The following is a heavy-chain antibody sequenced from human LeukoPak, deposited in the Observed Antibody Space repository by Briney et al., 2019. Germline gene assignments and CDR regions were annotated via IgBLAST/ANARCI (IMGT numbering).Heavy chain of an antibody. CDR1: GGSISSYY. D-gene: IGHD4-11*01. CDR3: ARDYSNYVGSPTFDY. J-gene: IGHJ4*02. V-gene: IGHV4-4*07. Sequence: SETPSLTCTVSGGSISSYYWSWIRQPAGKGLEWIGRIYTSGSTNYNPSLKSRVTMSVDTSKNQFSLKLSPVTAADTAVYYCARDYSNYVGSPTFDYWGQGTLVTVSS. CDR2: IYTSGST.